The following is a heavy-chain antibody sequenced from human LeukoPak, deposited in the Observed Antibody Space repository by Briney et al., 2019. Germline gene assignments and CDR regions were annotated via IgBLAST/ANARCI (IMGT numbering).Heavy chain of an antibody. CDR1: GYTFTSYD. J-gene: IGHJ5*02. Sequence: GSVKVSCKASGYTFTSYDINWVRQATEQGLEWMGWMNPNSGNTGYAQKFQGRVTMTRNTSISTAYMELSSLRSEDTAVYYCARWVPPCSGGSCYSGDWFDPWGQGTLVTVSS. D-gene: IGHD2-15*01. V-gene: IGHV1-8*01. CDR3: ARWVPPCSGGSCYSGDWFDP. CDR2: MNPNSGNT.